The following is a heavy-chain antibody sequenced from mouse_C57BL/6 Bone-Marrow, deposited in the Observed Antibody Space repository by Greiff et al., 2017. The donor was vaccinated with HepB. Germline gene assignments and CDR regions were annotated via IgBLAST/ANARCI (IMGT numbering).Heavy chain of an antibody. Sequence: EVKVVESGGGLVKPGGSLKLSCAASGFTFSDYGMHWVRQAPEKGLEWVAYISSGSSTIYYADTVKGRFTISRDNAKNTLFLQMTSLRSEDTAMYYCAGATVVARYYAMDYWGQGTSVTVSS. J-gene: IGHJ4*01. V-gene: IGHV5-17*01. CDR2: ISSGSSTI. CDR3: AGATVVARYYAMDY. D-gene: IGHD1-1*01. CDR1: GFTFSDYG.